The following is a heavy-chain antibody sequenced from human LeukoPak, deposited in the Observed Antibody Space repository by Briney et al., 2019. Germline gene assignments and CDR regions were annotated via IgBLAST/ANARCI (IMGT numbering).Heavy chain of an antibody. D-gene: IGHD2-21*01. V-gene: IGHV3-23*01. CDR2: ISGSGGST. Sequence: GGSLRLSCAASGFTFSSYAMSWVRQAPGKGLEWVSAISGSGGSTYYADSVKGRFTISRDSSKNTLYLQMNSLRAEDTAVYYCAKGAYCGGDCFNTFDYWGQGTLVTVSS. J-gene: IGHJ4*02. CDR1: GFTFSSYA. CDR3: AKGAYCGGDCFNTFDY.